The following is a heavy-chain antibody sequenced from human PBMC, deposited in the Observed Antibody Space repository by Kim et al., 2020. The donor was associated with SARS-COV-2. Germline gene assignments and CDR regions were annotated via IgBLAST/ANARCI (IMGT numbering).Heavy chain of an antibody. J-gene: IGHJ6*02. Sequence: ASVKVSCKASGYTFTSYGISWVRQAPGQGLEWMGWISAYNGNTNYAQKLQGRVTMTTDTSTSTAYMELRSLRSDDTAVYYCARGIYQGGWYGWDYYYGMDVWGQGTTVTVSS. CDR3: ARGIYQGGWYGWDYYYGMDV. CDR2: ISAYNGNT. V-gene: IGHV1-18*04. CDR1: GYTFTSYG. D-gene: IGHD6-19*01.